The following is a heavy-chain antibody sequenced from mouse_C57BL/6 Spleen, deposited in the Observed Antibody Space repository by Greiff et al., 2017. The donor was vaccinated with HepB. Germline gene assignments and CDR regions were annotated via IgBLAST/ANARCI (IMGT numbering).Heavy chain of an antibody. CDR1: GYTFTDYY. CDR3: ARGGITTVVGDAMDY. CDR2: IDPYNGGT. J-gene: IGHJ4*01. V-gene: IGHV1-19*01. Sequence: EVQLQQSGPVLVKPGASVKMSCKASGYTFTDYYMNWVKQSHGKSLEWIGVIDPYNGGTSYNQKFKGKATLTVDKSSSTAYMELNSLTSEDSAVYYCARGGITTVVGDAMDYWGQGTSVTVSS. D-gene: IGHD1-1*01.